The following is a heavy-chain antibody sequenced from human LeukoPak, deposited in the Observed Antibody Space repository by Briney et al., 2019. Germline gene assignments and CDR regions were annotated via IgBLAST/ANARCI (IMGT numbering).Heavy chain of an antibody. CDR3: ATPGSGSSFDY. CDR2: TSAYNGNT. V-gene: IGHV1-18*01. Sequence: ASVKVSCKASGYTFTSLDISWARQAPGQGLEWMGWTSAYNGNTNYAQKLQGRVTMTTDTSTSTAYMELRSLRSDDTAVYYCATPGSGSSFDYWGQGTLVTVSS. J-gene: IGHJ4*02. CDR1: GYTFTSLD. D-gene: IGHD1-26*01.